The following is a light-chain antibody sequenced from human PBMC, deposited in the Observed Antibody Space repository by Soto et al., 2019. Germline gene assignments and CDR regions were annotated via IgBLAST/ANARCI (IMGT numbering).Light chain of an antibody. CDR3: CSYAVNSTWV. CDR2: DVS. CDR1: SSDVGAYDH. J-gene: IGLJ3*02. V-gene: IGLV2-11*01. Sequence: QSALTQPRSVSGSPGQSVTISCTGTSSDVGAYDHVSWYQQHPGKAPKLMIYDVSKRPSGVPDRFSGSKSGNTASLTLSGLQGEEEAYYYCCSYAVNSTWVFGGGTKLTVL.